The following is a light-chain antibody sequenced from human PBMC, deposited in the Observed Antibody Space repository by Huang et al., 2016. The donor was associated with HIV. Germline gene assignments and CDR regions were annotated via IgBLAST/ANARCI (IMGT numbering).Light chain of an antibody. Sequence: DIVMTQSPLSLPVTPGEPASISCRSGQSLLHSNGYNYLDWYLQKPGQSPQLLIYLGSNRASGVPDRFRGSGSGTEFTLKISRVEAEDVGVYYCMQALQIPWTFGQGTKVEI. CDR3: MQALQIPWT. CDR1: QSLLHSNGYNY. V-gene: IGKV2-28*01. J-gene: IGKJ1*01. CDR2: LGS.